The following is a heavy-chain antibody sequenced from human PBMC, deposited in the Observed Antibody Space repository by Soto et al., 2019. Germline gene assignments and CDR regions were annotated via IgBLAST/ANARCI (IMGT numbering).Heavy chain of an antibody. CDR3: ARQGIRMVRGVSQTYFDY. CDR2: IYPGDSDT. V-gene: IGHV5-51*01. D-gene: IGHD3-10*01. Sequence: GESLKISCKGSGYSFTSYWIGWVRQMPGKGLEWMGIIYPGDSDTRYSPSFQGQVTISADKSISTAYLQWSSLKASDTAMYYCARQGIRMVRGVSQTYFDYWGQGTLVTVSS. CDR1: GYSFTSYW. J-gene: IGHJ4*02.